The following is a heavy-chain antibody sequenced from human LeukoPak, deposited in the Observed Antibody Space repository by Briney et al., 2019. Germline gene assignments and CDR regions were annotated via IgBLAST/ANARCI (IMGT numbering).Heavy chain of an antibody. CDR3: ARDLATVIGYYYYYMDV. Sequence: PSETLSLTCTVSGGSISSGSYYWSWIRQPAGKGLGWIGRIYTSGSTNYNPSLKSRVTISLDTSKNQFSLKLSSVTAADTAVYYCARDLATVIGYYYYYMDVWGNGTTVTVFS. CDR1: GGSISSGSYY. D-gene: IGHD4-11*01. V-gene: IGHV4-61*02. CDR2: IYTSGST. J-gene: IGHJ6*03.